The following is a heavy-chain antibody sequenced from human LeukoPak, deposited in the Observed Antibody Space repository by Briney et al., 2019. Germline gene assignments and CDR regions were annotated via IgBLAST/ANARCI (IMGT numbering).Heavy chain of an antibody. CDR2: MNPNSGNT. V-gene: IGHV1-8*01. D-gene: IGHD5-12*01. Sequence: ASVKVSCKASGYTFTSYDINWVRQATGQGLEWMGWMNPNSGNTGYAQKFQGRVTMTRNTSISTAYMELSSLRSEDTAVYYCARGGGVKFRRLVATIARINWFDPWGQGTLVTVSS. J-gene: IGHJ5*02. CDR3: ARGGGVKFRRLVATIARINWFDP. CDR1: GYTFTSYD.